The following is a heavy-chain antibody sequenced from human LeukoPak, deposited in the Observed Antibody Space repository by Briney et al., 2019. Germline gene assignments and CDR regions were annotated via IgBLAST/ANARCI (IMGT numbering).Heavy chain of an antibody. Sequence: PGGSLRLSCAASGFTFSSYSMNWVRQAPGKGLEWVSYISSSSSTIYYADSVKGRFTISRDNAKNSLYLQMNSLRAEDTAVYYCARGRRIEDTVTILSRWEDAFDIWGQGTMVTVSS. CDR1: GFTFSSYS. CDR2: ISSSSSTI. CDR3: ARGRRIEDTVTILSRWEDAFDI. D-gene: IGHD4-17*01. J-gene: IGHJ3*02. V-gene: IGHV3-48*01.